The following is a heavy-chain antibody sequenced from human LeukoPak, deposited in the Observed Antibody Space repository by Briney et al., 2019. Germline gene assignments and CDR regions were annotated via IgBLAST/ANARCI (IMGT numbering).Heavy chain of an antibody. CDR3: ARDKYPRSSSCYYYQWFDP. J-gene: IGHJ5*02. V-gene: IGHV1-2*02. Sequence: ASLKVCCKPSGYTFTRYYMHWVPEAPGPRLEWMGWIDLNSGGINHAQKFQSRVTMTRDTSISTAYVELSRLRSDGTVVYYCARDKYPRSSSCYYYQWFDPWGQGTLVTVSS. CDR2: IDLNSGGI. CDR1: GYTFTRYY. D-gene: IGHD3-22*01.